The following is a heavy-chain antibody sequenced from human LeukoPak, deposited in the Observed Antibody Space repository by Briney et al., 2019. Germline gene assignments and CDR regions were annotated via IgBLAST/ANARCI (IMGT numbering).Heavy chain of an antibody. D-gene: IGHD3-3*01. CDR3: AREITIFGVVGFDP. CDR1: GFTFSSYS. Sequence: GGSLRLSCAASGFTFSSYSMNWVRQAPGKGLEWVSYISSSSSTIYYADSVKGRFTISRDNAQNSLYLQMNSLRAEDTAVYYCAREITIFGVVGFDPWGQGTLVTVSS. V-gene: IGHV3-48*01. J-gene: IGHJ5*02. CDR2: ISSSSSTI.